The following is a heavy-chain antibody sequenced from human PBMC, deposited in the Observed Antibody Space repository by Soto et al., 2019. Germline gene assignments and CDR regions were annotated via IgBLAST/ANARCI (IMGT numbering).Heavy chain of an antibody. CDR1: GGSVSSSNW. Sequence: KTSETLSLTCIVSGGSVSSSNWWSWVRQPPGKGLEWIGEIYHSGSTTYNPSLKSRATISVDKSENQFSLRLKSVTAADTAVYYCASVGSDYDNSGYYLPWGPGTLVTDSS. D-gene: IGHD3-22*01. CDR2: IYHSGST. CDR3: ASVGSDYDNSGYYLP. J-gene: IGHJ5*02. V-gene: IGHV4-4*02.